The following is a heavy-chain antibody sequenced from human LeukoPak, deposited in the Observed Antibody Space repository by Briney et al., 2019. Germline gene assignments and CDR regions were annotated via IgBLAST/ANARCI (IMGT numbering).Heavy chain of an antibody. V-gene: IGHV3-23*01. J-gene: IGHJ6*02. CDR3: ATADCSSTSCPPPSYYYYYGMDV. CDR2: ISGSGGST. Sequence: GGSLRLSCAASGFTFSSYAMSWVRQAPGKGLEWVSAISGSGGSTYYADSVKGRFAISRDNSKNRLYLQMNSLRDEDTAVYYCATADCSSTSCPPPSYYYYYGMDVWGQGHTATVSS. D-gene: IGHD2-2*01. CDR1: GFTFSSYA.